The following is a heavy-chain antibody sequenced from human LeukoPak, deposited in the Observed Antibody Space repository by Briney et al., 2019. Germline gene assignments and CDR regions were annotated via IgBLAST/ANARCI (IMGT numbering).Heavy chain of an antibody. J-gene: IGHJ4*02. CDR1: GYTFTGYY. Sequence: GASVKVSCKASGYTFTGYYMHWVRQAPGQGLEWMGRINPNSGGTNYAQKFQGRVTMTRDTSISTAYMELSRLRFDDTAVYYCARVIAVAGPTFDYWGQGTLVTVSS. CDR2: INPNSGGT. V-gene: IGHV1-2*06. CDR3: ARVIAVAGPTFDY. D-gene: IGHD6-19*01.